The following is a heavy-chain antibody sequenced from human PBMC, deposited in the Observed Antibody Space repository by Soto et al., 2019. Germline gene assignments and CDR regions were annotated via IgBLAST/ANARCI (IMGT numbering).Heavy chain of an antibody. D-gene: IGHD3-16*01. Sequence: GWSLRLSCLASVFTFSSYAMSWFRQAPGKGLNWVSVISGSGGITYSADSVKGRFTISRDNSKNILYLQMNSLRAEDTAVYYCAKGITDTGGYYYYSMDVWGQGTAVTVSS. J-gene: IGHJ6*02. CDR2: ISGSGGIT. CDR3: AKGITDTGGYYYYSMDV. V-gene: IGHV3-23*01. CDR1: VFTFSSYA.